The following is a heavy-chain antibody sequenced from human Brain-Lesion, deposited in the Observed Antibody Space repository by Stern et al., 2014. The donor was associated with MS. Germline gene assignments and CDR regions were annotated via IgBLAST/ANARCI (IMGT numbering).Heavy chain of an antibody. D-gene: IGHD1-20*01. Sequence: VQLVESGPGLVKPSQTLSLTCTVSDDSINSDIYYWSWIRQPPGKGLAWIGYIYYSGSAYYNPSLKSRVTMSLDTSKNQFSLRLGSVTAADTAVYYCARVTGDGFGHGYSSFYGLDVWGQGTTVTVSS. CDR2: IYYSGSA. J-gene: IGHJ6*02. V-gene: IGHV4-30-4*01. CDR3: ARVTGDGFGHGYSSFYGLDV. CDR1: DDSINSDIYY.